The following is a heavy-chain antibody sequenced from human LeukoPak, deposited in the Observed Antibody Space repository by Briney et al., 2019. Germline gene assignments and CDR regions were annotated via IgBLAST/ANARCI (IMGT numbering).Heavy chain of an antibody. CDR1: GGSFSGYY. Sequence: AETLSLTCAVYGGSFSGYYWSWIRQPPGKVLEWIGEINHSGSTNYNPSLKSRVTISVDTSKNQFSLKLSSVTAADTAVYYCARGGRAPQLARRHWFDPWGQGTLVTVSS. J-gene: IGHJ5*02. CDR2: INHSGST. V-gene: IGHV4-34*01. CDR3: ARGGRAPQLARRHWFDP. D-gene: IGHD6-13*01.